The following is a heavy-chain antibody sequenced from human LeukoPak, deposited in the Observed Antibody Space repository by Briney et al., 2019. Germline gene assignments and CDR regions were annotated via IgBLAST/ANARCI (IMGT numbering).Heavy chain of an antibody. Sequence: GGSLRLSCAASGFTFDDYTMHWVRQAPGKGLEWVSLISWDGGSTYYADSVKGRFTISRDNSKNSLYLQMNSLRTEDTALYYCAKGAAARRAYYYYYGMDVWGQGTTVTVSS. CDR2: ISWDGGST. D-gene: IGHD6-6*01. CDR1: GFTFDDYT. J-gene: IGHJ6*02. V-gene: IGHV3-43*01. CDR3: AKGAAARRAYYYYYGMDV.